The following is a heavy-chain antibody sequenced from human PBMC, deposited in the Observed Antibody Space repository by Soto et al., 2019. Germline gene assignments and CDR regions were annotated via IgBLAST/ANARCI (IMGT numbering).Heavy chain of an antibody. Sequence: PGGSLRLSCAASGFTVSSNYMSWVRQAPGKGLEWVSVISGSGGSTYYADSVKGRFTISRDNSKNTLYLQMNSLRAEDTAVYYCAKQQLVRWFDPWGQGTLVTVSS. CDR1: GFTVSSNY. CDR3: AKQQLVRWFDP. CDR2: ISGSGGST. D-gene: IGHD6-13*01. V-gene: IGHV3-23*01. J-gene: IGHJ5*02.